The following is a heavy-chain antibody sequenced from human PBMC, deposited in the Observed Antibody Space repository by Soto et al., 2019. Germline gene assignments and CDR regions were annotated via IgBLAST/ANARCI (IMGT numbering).Heavy chain of an antibody. CDR1: GFTFSSNG. J-gene: IGHJ6*02. CDR3: AKDTSTSVTPLSYGMDV. Sequence: PRGSMRLSSAASGFTFSSNGMHWVRPAPGKGLEWVAVISYDGSNKYYADSVKGRFTISRDNSKNTLYLQMNSLRAEDTAVYYCAKDTSTSVTPLSYGMDVWGQGTTVTVSS. V-gene: IGHV3-30*18. D-gene: IGHD4-17*01. CDR2: ISYDGSNK.